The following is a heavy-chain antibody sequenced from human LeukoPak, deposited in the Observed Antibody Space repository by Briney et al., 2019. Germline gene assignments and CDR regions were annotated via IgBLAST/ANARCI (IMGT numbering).Heavy chain of an antibody. CDR2: MNPNSGNT. Sequence: ASVKVSCKASGYTFTSYDINWVRQATGQGLEWMGWMNPNSGNTGYAQKFQGRVTMTRNTSISTAYMELSSLRSEDTAVYYCAFPYCSSTSCYTSRHYYYDYGMDVWGQGTTVTVSS. CDR3: AFPYCSSTSCYTSRHYYYDYGMDV. J-gene: IGHJ6*02. V-gene: IGHV1-8*01. CDR1: GYTFTSYD. D-gene: IGHD2-2*01.